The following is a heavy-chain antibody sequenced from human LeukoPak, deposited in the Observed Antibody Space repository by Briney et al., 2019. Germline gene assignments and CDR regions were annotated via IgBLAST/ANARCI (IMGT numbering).Heavy chain of an antibody. D-gene: IGHD2-2*02. CDR1: GGSFSGYY. J-gene: IGHJ5*02. V-gene: IGHV4-34*01. CDR2: IKHSGST. Sequence: SETLSLTCAVYGGSFSGYYWSWIRQPPGKGLEWIGEIKHSGSTNYNPSLKSRVTISVDTSKNQFSLKLSTVTAADTAVYYCARGWSYGQLLYGSQPATWFDPWGQGTLVTVSS. CDR3: ARGWSYGQLLYGSQPATWFDP.